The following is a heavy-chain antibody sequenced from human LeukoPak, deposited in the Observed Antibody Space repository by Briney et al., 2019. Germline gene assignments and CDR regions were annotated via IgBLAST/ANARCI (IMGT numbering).Heavy chain of an antibody. V-gene: IGHV4-39*07. D-gene: IGHD6-13*01. CDR3: ARVRGYSSSWYWFDP. CDR2: IYYSGST. CDR1: GGSISSSSYY. J-gene: IGHJ5*02. Sequence: SETLSLTCTVSGGSISSSSYYWGWIRQPPGKGLEWIGSIYYSGSTYYNPSPKSRVTISVDTSKNQFSLKLSCVTAADTAVYYCARVRGYSSSWYWFDPWGQGTLVTVSS.